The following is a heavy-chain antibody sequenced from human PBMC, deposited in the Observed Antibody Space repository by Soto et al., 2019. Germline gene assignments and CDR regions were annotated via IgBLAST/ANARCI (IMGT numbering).Heavy chain of an antibody. CDR2: ITGSSSYI. D-gene: IGHD6-6*01. J-gene: IGHJ4*02. V-gene: IGHV3-21*01. CDR1: GFTFSSYS. Sequence: EVQLVESGGGLVKPGGSLRLSCAASGFTFSSYSMNWVRQAPGKGLEWVSSITGSSSYIYYADSLKGRFTISRDNAKNSLYLQMKSLRAEDTAVYYCARDLGEGSSPYMDYWGQGALVTVSS. CDR3: ARDLGEGSSPYMDY.